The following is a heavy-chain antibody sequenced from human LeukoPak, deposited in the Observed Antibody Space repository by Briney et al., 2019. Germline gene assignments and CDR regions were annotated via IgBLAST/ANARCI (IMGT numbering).Heavy chain of an antibody. CDR2: ISAYNGNT. Sequence: ASVKVSCKASGYTFTSYGISWVRQAPGQGLEWMGWISAYNGNTNYAQKLQGRVTMTTDTSTSTAYMELRSLRSDDTAVYYCAKDLVIVVIITFDCWGQGTLVTVSS. J-gene: IGHJ4*02. CDR1: GYTFTSYG. V-gene: IGHV1-18*01. D-gene: IGHD3-22*01. CDR3: AKDLVIVVIITFDC.